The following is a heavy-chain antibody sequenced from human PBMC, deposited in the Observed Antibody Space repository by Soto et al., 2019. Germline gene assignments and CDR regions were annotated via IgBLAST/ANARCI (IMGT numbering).Heavy chain of an antibody. CDR2: ISSSGSTI. V-gene: IGHV3-11*01. D-gene: IGHD3-3*01. CDR1: GFTFSDYS. CDR3: ARGARDWSGPPPYYYYYMDV. J-gene: IGHJ6*03. Sequence: QVQLVESGGGLVKPGGSLRLSCAASGFTFSDYSMSWIRQAPGKGLEWVSYISSSGSTIYYADSVKGRFTISRDNAKNSLYLQMNSLRAEDTAVYYCARGARDWSGPPPYYYYYMDVWGKGTTVTVSS.